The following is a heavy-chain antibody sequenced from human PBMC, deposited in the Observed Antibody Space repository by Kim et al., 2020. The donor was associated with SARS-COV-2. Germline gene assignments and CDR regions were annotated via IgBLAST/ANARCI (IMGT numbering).Heavy chain of an antibody. CDR3: ARGLYDCSGGSCYSNWFDP. J-gene: IGHJ5*02. V-gene: IGHV1-8*01. CDR2: MNPNSGNT. D-gene: IGHD2-15*01. CDR1: GYTFTSYD. Sequence: ASVKVSCKASGYTFTSYDINWVRQATGQGLEWMGWMNPNSGNTGYAQKFQGGVTMTRNTSISTAYMELSSLRSEDTAVYYCARGLYDCSGGSCYSNWFDPWGQGTLVTVSS.